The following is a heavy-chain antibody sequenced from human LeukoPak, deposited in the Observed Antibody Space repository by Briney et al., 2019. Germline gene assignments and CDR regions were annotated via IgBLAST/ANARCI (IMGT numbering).Heavy chain of an antibody. CDR2: INPNGGST. CDR3: ARDRNYDFWSGYYTGYFDY. D-gene: IGHD3-3*01. J-gene: IGHJ4*02. V-gene: IGHV1-46*01. CDR1: GYTFTSYY. Sequence: ASVKVSCKASGYTFTSYYTHWVRQAPGQGLEWMGIINPNGGSTSYAQKFQGRVTMTRDMSTSTVYMELSSLRSEDTAVYYCARDRNYDFWSGYYTGYFDYWGQGTLVTVSS.